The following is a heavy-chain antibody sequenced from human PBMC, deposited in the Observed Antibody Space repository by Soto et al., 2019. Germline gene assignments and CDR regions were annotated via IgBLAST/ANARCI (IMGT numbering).Heavy chain of an antibody. D-gene: IGHD2-2*02. CDR1: GYSFTIYW. J-gene: IGHJ5*02. CDR3: ARHTFPSNWFDP. CDR2: VDPSDSYT. V-gene: IGHV5-10-1*01. Sequence: GESLKISCKGSGYSFTIYWITWVRQMPGKGLEWMGRVDPSDSYTDYSPSFQGHVTISADKSISTAYLQWSSLKASDTAMYYCARHTFPSNWFDPWGQGTLVTVSS.